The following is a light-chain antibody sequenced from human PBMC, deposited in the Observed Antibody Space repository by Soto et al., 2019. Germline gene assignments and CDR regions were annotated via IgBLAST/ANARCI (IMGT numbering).Light chain of an antibody. V-gene: IGKV3D-15*01. J-gene: IGKJ3*01. CDR3: QQYNNWPFLFT. Sequence: EIVMTQSPATLSVSPGERATLSCRASPSVSSNLAWYQQKPGQAPRLLIYSESIRATGIPARFSGSGSGTEFTLTISSLQSEDFAVYYCQQYNNWPFLFTFGPGTKVDIK. CDR1: PSVSSN. CDR2: SES.